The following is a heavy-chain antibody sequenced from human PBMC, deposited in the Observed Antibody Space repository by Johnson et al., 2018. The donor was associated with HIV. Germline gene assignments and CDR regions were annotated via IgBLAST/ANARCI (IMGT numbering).Heavy chain of an antibody. Sequence: QVQLVESGGGVVQPGRSLRLSCSASGFSFNDYAMHWVRQAPGKALEWVAFIRYDGSNKYYADSVKGRFTIPRDNSNNTLFLQMSSLRAEDTAVYYCAKDLVVTAPGAFDIWGQGTMVTVSS. CDR1: GFSFNDYA. J-gene: IGHJ3*02. CDR3: AKDLVVTAPGAFDI. V-gene: IGHV3-30*02. CDR2: IRYDGSNK. D-gene: IGHD2-21*02.